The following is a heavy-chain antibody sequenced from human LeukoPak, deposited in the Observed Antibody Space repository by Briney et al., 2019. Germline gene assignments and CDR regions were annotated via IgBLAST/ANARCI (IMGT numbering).Heavy chain of an antibody. CDR1: GFTFSNAW. J-gene: IGHJ5*02. Sequence: PGGSLRLSCAASGFTFSNAWMSWVRQAPGKGLEWVGRVKSKTDGGTTDYAAPVKGRFTISRDDSKNTLYLQMNSLKTEDTAVYYCTTEDIVVVPAASDNWFDPWGQGTLVTVSS. V-gene: IGHV3-15*01. CDR3: TTEDIVVVPAASDNWFDP. D-gene: IGHD2-2*01. CDR2: VKSKTDGGTT.